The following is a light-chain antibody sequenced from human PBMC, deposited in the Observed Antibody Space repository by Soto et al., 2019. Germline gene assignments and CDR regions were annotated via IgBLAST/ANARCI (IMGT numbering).Light chain of an antibody. Sequence: DFQMTQSPSTLSASVGDRVTLTCRASRTISTWLAWYQQKPGKAPKLLISKASTLESGIPSRFSGSGSGTEFTLTISSLQPDDFATYYCQQYNSYSPTFGQGTKVEIK. J-gene: IGKJ1*01. V-gene: IGKV1-5*03. CDR3: QQYNSYSPT. CDR2: KAS. CDR1: RTISTW.